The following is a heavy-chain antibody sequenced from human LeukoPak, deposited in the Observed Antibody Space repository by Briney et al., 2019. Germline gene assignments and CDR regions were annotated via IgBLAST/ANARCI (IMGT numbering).Heavy chain of an antibody. D-gene: IGHD5-18*01. V-gene: IGHV4-4*07. CDR1: SGSISNYY. J-gene: IGHJ4*02. CDR2: IHTSGST. Sequence: PSETLSLTCTVSSGSISNYYWSWIRQPAGKGLEWIGRIHTSGSTNYNPSLKSRVTISVDTSKNQFSLKLSSVTAADTAVYYCARFGYSYGPLDYWGQGTLVTVSS. CDR3: ARFGYSYGPLDY.